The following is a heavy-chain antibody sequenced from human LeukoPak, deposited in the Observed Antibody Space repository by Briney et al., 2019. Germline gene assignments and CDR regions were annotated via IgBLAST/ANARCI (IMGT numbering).Heavy chain of an antibody. V-gene: IGHV1-18*01. CDR3: ARDPGITMVRGALDY. Sequence: ASVKVSCKASGYTFTDYGISWVRQAPGQGLEWMGWISTYNGNANYAQKLQGRVTVTTDTSTSTAYMELRSLRSDDTAVYYCARDPGITMVRGALDYWGQGTLVTVSS. D-gene: IGHD3-10*01. CDR1: GYTFTDYG. J-gene: IGHJ4*02. CDR2: ISTYNGNA.